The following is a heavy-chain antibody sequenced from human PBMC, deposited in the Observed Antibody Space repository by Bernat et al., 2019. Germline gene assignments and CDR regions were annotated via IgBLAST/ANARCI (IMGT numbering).Heavy chain of an antibody. CDR3: ARGYAISSKWFDP. Sequence: QVQLQESGPGLVKPSETLSLTCTVSGGSVSSGSYYWSWIRQPPGKGLEWIGYIYYSGSTNYNPSLKSRVTISVDTSKNQFSLKLSSVTAADTAVYYCARGYAISSKWFDPWGQGTLVTVSS. V-gene: IGHV4-61*01. CDR2: IYYSGST. D-gene: IGHD3-9*01. CDR1: GGSVSSGSYY. J-gene: IGHJ5*02.